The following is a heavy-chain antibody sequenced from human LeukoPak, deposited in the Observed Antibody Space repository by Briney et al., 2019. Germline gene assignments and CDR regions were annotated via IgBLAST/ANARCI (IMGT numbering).Heavy chain of an antibody. CDR3: ARVVTYYYDSSGYYYFDY. CDR1: GYTFTSYG. V-gene: IGHV1-18*01. J-gene: IGHJ4*02. D-gene: IGHD3-22*01. CDR2: ISAYNGNT. Sequence: ASVKVSCKASGYTFTSYGISWVRQAPGQGLEWMGWISAYNGNTNYAQKLQGRVTMTTDTSTSTAYMELRSLRSDNTAVYYCARVVTYYYDSSGYYYFDYWGQGTLVTVSS.